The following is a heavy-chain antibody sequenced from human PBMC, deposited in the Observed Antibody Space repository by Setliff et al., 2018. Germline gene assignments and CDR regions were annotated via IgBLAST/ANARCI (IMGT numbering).Heavy chain of an antibody. CDR1: GYSFTSYW. CDR2: IYPGDSDT. D-gene: IGHD6-19*01. V-gene: IGHV5-51*01. CDR3: ARREVEVAGTSYYYYMDV. J-gene: IGHJ6*03. Sequence: GESLTLSCKGSGYSFTSYWIGWVRQMPGKGLEWMGIIYPGDSDTRYSPSFQGQVTISADKSISTAYLQWSSLKASDTAMYYCARREVEVAGTSYYYYMDVWGKGTTVTVSS.